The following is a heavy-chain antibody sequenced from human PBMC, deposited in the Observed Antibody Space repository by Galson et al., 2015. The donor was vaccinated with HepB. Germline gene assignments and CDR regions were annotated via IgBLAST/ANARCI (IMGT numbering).Heavy chain of an antibody. CDR2: IIPIFGTA. J-gene: IGHJ4*02. CDR1: GYTFTSYD. D-gene: IGHD3-10*01. Sequence: SVKVSCKASGYTFTSYDINWVRQAPGQGLEWMGGIIPIFGTANYAQKFQGRVTITADKSTSTAYMELSSLRSEDTAVYYCARAAWGSGKFDYWGQGTLVTVSS. CDR3: ARAAWGSGKFDY. V-gene: IGHV1-69*06.